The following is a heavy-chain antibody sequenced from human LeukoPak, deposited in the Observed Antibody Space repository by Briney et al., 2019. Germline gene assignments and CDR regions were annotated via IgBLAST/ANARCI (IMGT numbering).Heavy chain of an antibody. Sequence: KFQGRVTITRDTSASTAYMELSSLRSEDTAVYYCARAPRVRFLEWLTGMDVWGQGTTVTVSS. D-gene: IGHD3-3*01. CDR3: ARAPRVRFLEWLTGMDV. J-gene: IGHJ6*02. V-gene: IGHV1-3*01.